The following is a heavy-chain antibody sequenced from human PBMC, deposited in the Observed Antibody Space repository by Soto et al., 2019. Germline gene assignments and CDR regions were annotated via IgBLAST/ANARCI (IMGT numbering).Heavy chain of an antibody. D-gene: IGHD3-10*01. V-gene: IGHV1-2*04. CDR3: AIEIKVRGAYDMDV. Sequence: QVQLVQSGAEVKKPGASVKVSCKASGYTFTGYYMHWVRQAPGQGLEWMGWITPNSGGTNHAQKFQGWLTKTRVPPISTTYMELSRQRSDHTAVYDRAIEIKVRGAYDMDVWGQETTVTVCS. J-gene: IGHJ6*02. CDR2: ITPNSGGT. CDR1: GYTFTGYY.